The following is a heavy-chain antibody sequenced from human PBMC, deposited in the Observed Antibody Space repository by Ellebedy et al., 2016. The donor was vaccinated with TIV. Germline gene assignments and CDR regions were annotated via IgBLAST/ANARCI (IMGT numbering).Heavy chain of an antibody. V-gene: IGHV3-30*06. CDR2: ISYDGSNK. D-gene: IGHD6-13*01. CDR3: ARVAALMPARVDSSWYSEFHYFDY. Sequence: PGGSLRLSCAASGFTFSSYGMHWVRQAPGKGLEWVAVISYDGSNKYYADSVKGRFTISRDNSKNTLYLQMNSLRAEDTAVYYCARVAALMPARVDSSWYSEFHYFDYWGQGTLVTVSS. J-gene: IGHJ4*02. CDR1: GFTFSSYG.